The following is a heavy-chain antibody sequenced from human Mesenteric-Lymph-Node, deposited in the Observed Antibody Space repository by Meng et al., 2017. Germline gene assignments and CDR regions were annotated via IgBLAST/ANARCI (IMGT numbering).Heavy chain of an antibody. Sequence: ASVKVSCKASGYTFTAYYMHWVRQAPGQGLEWMGRINPKSGGTNYAQKFQGRVTMTRDTSISTAYMDLSRLSSDDTAVYYCATIEEGYCSRGSCSNFDYWGQGNLVTVSS. CDR2: INPKSGGT. CDR3: ATIEEGYCSRGSCSNFDY. J-gene: IGHJ4*02. CDR1: GYTFTAYY. V-gene: IGHV1-2*06. D-gene: IGHD2-15*01.